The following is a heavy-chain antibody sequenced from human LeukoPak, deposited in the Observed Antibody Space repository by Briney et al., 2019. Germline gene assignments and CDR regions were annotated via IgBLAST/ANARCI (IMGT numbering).Heavy chain of an antibody. D-gene: IGHD6-13*01. CDR2: ISDSSSHT. CDR3: ARDGEGGAAAGY. V-gene: IGHV3-48*01. J-gene: IGHJ4*02. CDR1: GFTLSNHN. Sequence: EGSLRLSCAASGFTLSNHNMNWVRQAPGKGLEWVSFISDSSSHTFYSDSVKGRFTVSRDNVKNSLYLQMNSLRAEDTAIYYCARDGEGGAAAGYWGQGTLVTVSS.